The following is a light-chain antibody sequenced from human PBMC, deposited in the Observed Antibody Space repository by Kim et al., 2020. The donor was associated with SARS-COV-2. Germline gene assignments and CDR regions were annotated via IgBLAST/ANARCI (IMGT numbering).Light chain of an antibody. CDR2: YDS. CDR1: NIGSKS. V-gene: IGLV3-21*04. J-gene: IGLJ1*01. CDR3: QVWDSSSDHPYV. Sequence: PGKTARMTCGGNNIGSKSVHWYQQQPGQAPVLVIYYDSDRPSGIPERFSGSNSGNTATLTISRVEAGDEADYYCQVWDSSSDHPYVFGTGTKVTVL.